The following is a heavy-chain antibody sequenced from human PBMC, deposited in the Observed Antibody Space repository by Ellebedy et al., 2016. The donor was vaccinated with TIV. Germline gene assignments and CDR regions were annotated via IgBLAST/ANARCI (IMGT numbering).Heavy chain of an antibody. J-gene: IGHJ4*02. CDR2: ISSSGTTS. Sequence: PGGSLRLPCAASGFPSSSYEMNWVRQAPGKGLEWVSYISSSGTTSYYADSVTGRFTISRDNAKNSLDLQMNSRRAEDMAVYYCARAYGDCCFDYWGQGTLVTVSS. V-gene: IGHV3-48*03. D-gene: IGHD4-17*01. CDR3: ARAYGDCCFDY. CDR1: GFPSSSYE.